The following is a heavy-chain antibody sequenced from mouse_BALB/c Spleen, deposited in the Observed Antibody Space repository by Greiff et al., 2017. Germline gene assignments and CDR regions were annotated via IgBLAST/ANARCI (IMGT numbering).Heavy chain of an antibody. Sequence: EVKLVESGGGLVQPGGSLRLSCATSGFTFPAYYMSWVRQPPGKALEWLGFIRNKANGYTTEYSASVKGRFTISRDNSQSILYLQMNTLRAEDSATYYCARYYDGIYAMDYWGQGTAVTVSS. CDR1: GFTFPAYY. J-gene: IGHJ4*01. CDR3: ARYYDGIYAMDY. CDR2: IRNKANGYTT. D-gene: IGHD1-1*01. V-gene: IGHV7-3*02.